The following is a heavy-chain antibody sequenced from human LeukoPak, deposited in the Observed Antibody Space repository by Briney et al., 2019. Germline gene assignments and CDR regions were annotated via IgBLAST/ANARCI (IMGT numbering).Heavy chain of an antibody. CDR2: IKNDGTST. J-gene: IGHJ5*02. D-gene: IGHD3-10*01. CDR3: AGSAAANWFDP. CDR1: GFTFSSYW. V-gene: IGHV3-74*01. Sequence: GGSLRLSCAASGFTFSSYWMHWVRQAPGKGLVGVSRIKNDGTSTIYADSVKGRFTISRDNAKNTLYLQMNSLRAEDTAVYYCAGSAAANWFDPWGQGTLVTVSS.